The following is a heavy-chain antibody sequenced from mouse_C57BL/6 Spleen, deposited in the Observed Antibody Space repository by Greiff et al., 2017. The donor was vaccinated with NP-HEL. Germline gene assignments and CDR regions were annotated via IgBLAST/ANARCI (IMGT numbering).Heavy chain of an antibody. V-gene: IGHV3-6*01. Sequence: VQLQQSGPGLVKPSQSLSLTCSVTGYSITSGYYWNWIRQFPGNKLEWMGYISYDGSNNYNPSLKNRISITRDTSKNQFFLKLNSVTTEDTATYYCAREGSTMVTTRKSYYFDYWGQGTTLTVSS. CDR1: GYSITSGYY. CDR3: AREGSTMVTTRKSYYFDY. CDR2: ISYDGSN. D-gene: IGHD2-2*01. J-gene: IGHJ2*01.